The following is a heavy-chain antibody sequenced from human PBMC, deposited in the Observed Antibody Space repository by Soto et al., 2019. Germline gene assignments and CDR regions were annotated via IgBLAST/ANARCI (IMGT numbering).Heavy chain of an antibody. CDR1: GFTFSSYW. D-gene: IGHD6-13*01. J-gene: IGHJ6*03. Sequence: EGSLRLSCAASGFTFSSYWFSWVRQAPGKGMEWVANIKQDRSEKYYVDSVKGRFTISTDNAKTSLYLQMNSLSAEDTAVYYCARDRAAAGTAYYCYYMDVWGKGTTVTVSS. CDR2: IKQDRSEK. V-gene: IGHV3-7*01. CDR3: ARDRAAAGTAYYCYYMDV.